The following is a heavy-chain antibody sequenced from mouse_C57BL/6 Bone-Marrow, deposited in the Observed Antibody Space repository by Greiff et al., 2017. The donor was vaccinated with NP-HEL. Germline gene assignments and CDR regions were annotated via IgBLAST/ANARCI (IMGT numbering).Heavy chain of an antibody. J-gene: IGHJ4*01. V-gene: IGHV6-6*01. Sequence: EVKLVESGGGLVQPGGSMKLSCAASGFTFSDAWMDWVRQSPEKGLEWVAEIRNKANNHATYYAESVKGRFTISRDDSKSSVYLQMNSLRAEDTGIYYCTRPQRFYYAMDYWGQGTSVTVSS. CDR1: GFTFSDAW. CDR3: TRPQRFYYAMDY. CDR2: IRNKANNHAT.